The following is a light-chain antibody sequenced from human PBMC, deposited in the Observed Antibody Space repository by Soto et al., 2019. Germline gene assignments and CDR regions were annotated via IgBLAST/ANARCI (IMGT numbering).Light chain of an antibody. J-gene: IGKJ5*01. CDR3: QQYNSWPPIT. Sequence: EIVMTQSPGTLSVSPGEGATLFCRASQSVRTKLAWYQQRAGQAPRLLMYGASTMATGIPDRFSGSGSGTEFTLTISSLQSEDFAVYYCQQYNSWPPITFGQGTRLEIK. CDR2: GAS. V-gene: IGKV3-15*01. CDR1: QSVRTK.